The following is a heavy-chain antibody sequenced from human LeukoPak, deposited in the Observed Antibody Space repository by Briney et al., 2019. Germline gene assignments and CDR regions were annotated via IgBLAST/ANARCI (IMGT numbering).Heavy chain of an antibody. Sequence: SETLSLTCAVYGGSFSGFYWSWIRQPPGKGLEWIGEINHSGSTNYNPSLKSRVTISVDTSKNQFSLKLSSVTAADTAVYYCARTYCRGGSCHFDYWGQGTLVTVSS. D-gene: IGHD2-15*01. CDR2: INHSGST. V-gene: IGHV4-34*01. CDR3: ARTYCRGGSCHFDY. J-gene: IGHJ4*02. CDR1: GGSFSGFY.